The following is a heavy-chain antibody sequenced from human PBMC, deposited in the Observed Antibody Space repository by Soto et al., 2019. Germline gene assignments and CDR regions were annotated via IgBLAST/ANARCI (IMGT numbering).Heavy chain of an antibody. Sequence: QVQLVESGGGVVQPGRSLRLSCAASGFTFSSYGMHWVRQAPGKGLEWVAVISYDGSNKYYADSVKGRFTISRDNSKNTKYLKMNSMRAEDTAVYYCAQWFGAFDYWGQGTLVTVSS. CDR2: ISYDGSNK. CDR1: GFTFSSYG. CDR3: AQWFGAFDY. D-gene: IGHD3-16*01. J-gene: IGHJ4*02. V-gene: IGHV3-30*18.